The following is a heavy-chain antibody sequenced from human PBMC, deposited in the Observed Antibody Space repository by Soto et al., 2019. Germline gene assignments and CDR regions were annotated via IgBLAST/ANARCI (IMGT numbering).Heavy chain of an antibody. CDR2: IYYSGST. CDR3: ARFNIVVVVAAEYNWFDP. J-gene: IGHJ5*02. CDR1: GGSISSYY. Sequence: SETLSLTCTVSGGSISSYYWSWIRQPPGKGLEWIGYIYYSGSTNYNPSLKSRVTISVDTSKNQFSLKLSSVTAADTAVYYCARFNIVVVVAAEYNWFDPWGQGTLVTVSS. D-gene: IGHD2-15*01. V-gene: IGHV4-59*08.